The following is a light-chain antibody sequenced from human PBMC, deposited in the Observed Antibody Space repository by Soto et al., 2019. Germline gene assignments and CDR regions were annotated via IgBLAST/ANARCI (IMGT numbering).Light chain of an antibody. V-gene: IGKV1-39*01. CDR1: QSITSY. Sequence: DIQMTQSPSSLSASVGDRITITCLASQSITSYLNWYQQKPGKAPNLLIYAASSLQSGVPSRFSGSGSGTDFTLTISSLQPEDFATYYCQQSYTTPYTFGQGTRLEI. CDR3: QQSYTTPYT. J-gene: IGKJ5*01. CDR2: AAS.